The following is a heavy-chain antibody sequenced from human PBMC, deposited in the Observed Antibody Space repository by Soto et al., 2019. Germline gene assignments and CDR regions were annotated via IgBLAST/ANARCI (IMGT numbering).Heavy chain of an antibody. CDR1: GDSVSSNSAA. V-gene: IGHV6-1*01. Sequence: AISGDSVSSNSAAWNWIRLSPSRGLEWLARTYYRSRWYNDYAVSVRSRITVNPDTSKNQFSLQLTSVTPEDTAVYYCAGTTSHQWYYMDVWRKGTTVTVSS. J-gene: IGHJ6*03. CDR2: TYYRSRWYN. D-gene: IGHD1-7*01. CDR3: AGTTSHQWYYMDV.